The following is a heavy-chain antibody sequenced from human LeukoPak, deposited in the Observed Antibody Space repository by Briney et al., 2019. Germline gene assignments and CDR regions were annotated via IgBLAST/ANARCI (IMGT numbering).Heavy chain of an antibody. CDR2: IKQDGSER. CDR1: GFTYTNYW. V-gene: IGHV3-7*01. J-gene: IGHJ4*02. CDR3: ARGSMHVYHLYTDY. Sequence: GGSLRLSCEASGFTYTNYWVSWFRQAPGQGLEWVASIKQDGSERYYVDSVKGRFTISRDNAKNSLFLQLSSLRVEDTAVYYCARGSMHVYHLYTDYWGQGTLVTVSS. D-gene: IGHD3-16*01.